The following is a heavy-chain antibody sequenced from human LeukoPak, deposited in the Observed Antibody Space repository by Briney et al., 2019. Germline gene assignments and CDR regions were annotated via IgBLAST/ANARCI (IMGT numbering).Heavy chain of an antibody. D-gene: IGHD3-22*01. CDR2: IYTSGST. CDR1: GGSISSYY. J-gene: IGHJ4*02. Sequence: PSETLSLTCTVSGGSISSYYWSWIRQPAGQGLEWIGRIYTSGSTNYNPSLKSRVTMSVDTSKNQFSLKLSSVTAADTAVYYCARDQGYYDSSGYYYFDYWGQGTLVTVSS. CDR3: ARDQGYYDSSGYYYFDY. V-gene: IGHV4-4*07.